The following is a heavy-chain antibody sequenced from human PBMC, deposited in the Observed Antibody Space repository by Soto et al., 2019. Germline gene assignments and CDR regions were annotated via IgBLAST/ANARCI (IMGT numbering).Heavy chain of an antibody. CDR3: ARAGTTMVQFDY. V-gene: IGHV4-59*01. Sequence: SETLSLTCTVSVGSINSYFWSCIRQSPGKGLEWIGHIYYSGSTSYSPSLKSRVSISVDTSKNQFSLEVHSVTAADTAAYYCARAGTTMVQFDYWGQATLVTVSS. J-gene: IGHJ4*02. CDR1: VGSINSYF. CDR2: IYYSGST. D-gene: IGHD3-10*01.